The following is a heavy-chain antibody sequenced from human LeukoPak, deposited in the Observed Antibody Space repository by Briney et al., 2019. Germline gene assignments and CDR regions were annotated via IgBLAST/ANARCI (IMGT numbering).Heavy chain of an antibody. J-gene: IGHJ4*02. CDR1: DGSISSYF. V-gene: IGHV4-59*08. D-gene: IGHD3-22*01. Sequence: SETLSLTCTVSDGSISSYFWSWIRQPPGKGLEWIGYIYYSGSTNYNPSLRSRVTILVDTSKNQFSLKLSSVTAADTALYYCARYDSSGLNYWGQGTLVTVSS. CDR2: IYYSGST. CDR3: ARYDSSGLNY.